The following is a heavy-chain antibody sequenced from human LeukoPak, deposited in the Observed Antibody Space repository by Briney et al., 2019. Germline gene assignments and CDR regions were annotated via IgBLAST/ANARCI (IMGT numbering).Heavy chain of an antibody. Sequence: GGSLRLSCASSGFPFSSYGMHWVRQAPGKGLEWVSFISYDGANKYYADSVKGRFTISRDNSKNTLYLQMNSLRGDDTGMYFCAKDSSSSNYYYGLYVWGQGTTVTVSS. CDR2: ISYDGANK. V-gene: IGHV3-30*02. J-gene: IGHJ6*02. CDR1: GFPFSSYG. D-gene: IGHD6-13*01. CDR3: AKDSSSSNYYYGLYV.